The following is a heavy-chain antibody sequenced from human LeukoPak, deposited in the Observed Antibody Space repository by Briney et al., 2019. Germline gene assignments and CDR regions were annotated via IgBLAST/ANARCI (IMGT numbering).Heavy chain of an antibody. V-gene: IGHV3-21*01. CDR3: ASFSGNDAFDI. Sequence: GGSLRLSCAASGFPFSSYSMNWVLQAPGKGLEWVSSISSSSSHIYYADSVKGRFTISRDNAKNSLYLQMNSLRAEDTAVYYCASFSGNDAFDIWGQGTMVTVSS. J-gene: IGHJ3*02. CDR2: ISSSSSHI. CDR1: GFPFSSYS. D-gene: IGHD1-26*01.